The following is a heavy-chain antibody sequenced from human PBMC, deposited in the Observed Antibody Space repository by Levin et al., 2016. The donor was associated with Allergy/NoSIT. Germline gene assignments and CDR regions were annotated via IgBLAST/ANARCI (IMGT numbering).Heavy chain of an antibody. Sequence: VRQMPGKGLEWVSAISGNGYSTYSADSVKGRFTISRDNSQNTVDLQMNSLRAEDTAVYYCANEGMDVWGQGTTVTVSS. CDR3: ANEGMDV. V-gene: IGHV3-23*01. J-gene: IGHJ6*02. CDR2: ISGNGYST.